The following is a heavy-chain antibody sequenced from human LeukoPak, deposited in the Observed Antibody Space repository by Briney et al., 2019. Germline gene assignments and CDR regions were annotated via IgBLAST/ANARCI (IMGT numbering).Heavy chain of an antibody. CDR3: VRDSYDIWTGYPAY. CDR1: GFTFRSYS. CDR2: ISSSNSDM. Sequence: PGGSLTLSCAASGFTFRSYSINWVRQAPGKGLEWVSAISSSNSDMYYADSVKGRFTISRDNAKNSLYLQMSSLRGEDTAVYNCVRDSYDIWTGYPAYWGQGSLVSVSS. V-gene: IGHV3-21*01. D-gene: IGHD3-9*01. J-gene: IGHJ4*02.